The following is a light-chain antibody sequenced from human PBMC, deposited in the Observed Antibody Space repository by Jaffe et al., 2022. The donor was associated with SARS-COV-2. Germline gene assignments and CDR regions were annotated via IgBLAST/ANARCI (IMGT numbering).Light chain of an antibody. V-gene: IGLV2-14*01. CDR2: EVN. Sequence: QSALTQPASVSGSPGQSITISCTGTSSDVGAYNYVSWYQQHPGKAPKLIIYEVNNRPSGVSNRFSGSKSGNTASLTISGLQAEDEADYYCDSFTTSTTWVFGGGTKLTVL. CDR1: SSDVGAYNY. J-gene: IGLJ3*02. CDR3: DSFTTSTTWV.